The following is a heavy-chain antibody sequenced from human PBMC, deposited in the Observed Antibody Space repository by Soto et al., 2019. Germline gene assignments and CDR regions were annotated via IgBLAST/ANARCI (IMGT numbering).Heavy chain of an antibody. D-gene: IGHD3-16*01. J-gene: IGHJ4*02. CDR1: GFTFSSYA. Sequence: QPGGSLRLSCAASGFTFSSYAMSWVRQAPGKGLEWVSAISGSGGSTYYADSVKGRFTISRDNSKNTLYLQMNSLRAEDTAVYYCARHWGGRLLSRFDYWGQGTLVTVSS. V-gene: IGHV3-23*01. CDR2: ISGSGGST. CDR3: ARHWGGRLLSRFDY.